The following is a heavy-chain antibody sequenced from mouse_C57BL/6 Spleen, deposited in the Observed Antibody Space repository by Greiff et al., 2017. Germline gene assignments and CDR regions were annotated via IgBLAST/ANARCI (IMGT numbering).Heavy chain of an antibody. J-gene: IGHJ1*03. Sequence: EVKLMESGPGLVKPSQSLSLTCSVTGYSITSGYYWNWIRQFPGNKLEWMGYISYDGSNNYNPSLKNRISITRDTSKNQFFLKLNSVTTEDTATYYCARESSPRYFDVWGTGTTVTVSS. V-gene: IGHV3-6*01. D-gene: IGHD1-1*01. CDR2: ISYDGSN. CDR3: ARESSPRYFDV. CDR1: GYSITSGYY.